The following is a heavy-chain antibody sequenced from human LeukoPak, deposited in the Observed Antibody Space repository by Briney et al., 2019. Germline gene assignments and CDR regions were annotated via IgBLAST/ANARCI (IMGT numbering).Heavy chain of an antibody. D-gene: IGHD3-10*01. CDR1: GFTFSSYA. Sequence: GSLRLSCAASGFTFSSYAMSWVRQAPGKGLEWVANIKQDGSEKYYVDSVKGRFTISRDNAKNSLYLQMNSLRAEDTAVYYCARPRRMYGSGSYAFDIWGQGTMVTVSS. V-gene: IGHV3-7*01. CDR3: ARPRRMYGSGSYAFDI. J-gene: IGHJ3*02. CDR2: IKQDGSEK.